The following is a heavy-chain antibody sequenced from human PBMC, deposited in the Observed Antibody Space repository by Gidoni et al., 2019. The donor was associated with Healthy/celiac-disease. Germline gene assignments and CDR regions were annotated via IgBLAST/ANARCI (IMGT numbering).Heavy chain of an antibody. CDR2: INHSGST. CDR3: AGGGRYCSSTSCYRYYGMDV. Sequence: QVQLQQWGAGLLKPSETLSTSCAVYGGSFSGSYWSWIRQPPGKGLEWIGEINHSGSTNYNPSLKSRVTISVDTSKNQFSLKLSCVTAADTAVYYCAGGGRYCSSTSCYRYYGMDVWGQGTTVTVSS. CDR1: GGSFSGSY. J-gene: IGHJ6*02. V-gene: IGHV4-34*01. D-gene: IGHD2-2*01.